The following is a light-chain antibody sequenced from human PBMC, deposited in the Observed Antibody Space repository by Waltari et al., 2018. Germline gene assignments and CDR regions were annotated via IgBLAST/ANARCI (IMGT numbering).Light chain of an antibody. CDR2: WAS. J-gene: IGKJ3*01. Sequence: DIVMTQSPDSLAVSLGQRAPINCKSSPSVVYSSNNKNYLAWYQQKPGQPPNLLIYWASTRESGVPDRFSGSGSGTDFTLTISSLQAEDVAVYYCQQYYSTPFTFGPGTKVDIK. CDR1: PSVVYSSNNKNY. V-gene: IGKV4-1*01. CDR3: QQYYSTPFT.